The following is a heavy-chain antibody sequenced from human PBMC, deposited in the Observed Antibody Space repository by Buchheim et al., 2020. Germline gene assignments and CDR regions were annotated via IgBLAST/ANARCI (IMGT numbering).Heavy chain of an antibody. D-gene: IGHD1-1*01. CDR1: GGSISSSNW. V-gene: IGHV4-4*02. J-gene: IGHJ4*02. CDR2: IYYSGST. Sequence: QVQLQESGPGLVKPSGTLSLTCAVSGGSISSSNWWSWVRQPPGKGLEWIGYIYYSGSTNYNPSLKSRVTISVDTSKNQFSLKLSSVTAADTAVYYCARTDWNDGAVLDYWGQGTL. CDR3: ARTDWNDGAVLDY.